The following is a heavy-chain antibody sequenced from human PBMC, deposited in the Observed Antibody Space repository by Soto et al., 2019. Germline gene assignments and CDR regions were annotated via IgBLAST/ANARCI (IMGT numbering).Heavy chain of an antibody. V-gene: IGHV2-5*02. Sequence: QITLKESGPTQVKPTQTLTLTCSFSGFSLNTDGEGVGWVRQPPGEALEWLALIYWDDDERYSSSLKTRLTITKEPSKHQVVLIMTNMDPVDTATYYCAHSRNLITEDAQVGDFDYWGQGTLVTVSS. CDR2: IYWDDDE. CDR1: GFSLNTDGEG. D-gene: IGHD3-10*01. J-gene: IGHJ4*02. CDR3: AHSRNLITEDAQVGDFDY.